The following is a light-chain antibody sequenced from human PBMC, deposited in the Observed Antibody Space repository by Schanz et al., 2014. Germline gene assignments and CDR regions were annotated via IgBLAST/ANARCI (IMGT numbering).Light chain of an antibody. CDR3: QQYGSSPLT. CDR1: QSINSW. CDR2: KAS. V-gene: IGKV1-5*03. J-gene: IGKJ4*01. Sequence: DIQMTQSPSTLSASVGDRVTITCRASQSINSWLAWYQQKPGKAPKLLIYKASSLQSRVPSRFSGSGSGTEFTLTITSLQPDDFAVYYCQQYGSSPLTFGGGTNVEIK.